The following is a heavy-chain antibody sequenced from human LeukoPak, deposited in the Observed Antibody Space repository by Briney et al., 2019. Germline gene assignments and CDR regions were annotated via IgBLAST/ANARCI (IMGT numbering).Heavy chain of an antibody. CDR3: AGEIAVAGSGLLKWFDP. D-gene: IGHD6-19*01. J-gene: IGHJ5*02. CDR2: ISYGGSNK. Sequence: GGSLRLSCAASGFTFDDYAMHWVRQAPGKGLEWVAVISYGGSNKYYADSVKGRFTISRDNSKNTLYLQMNSLRAEDTAVYYCAGEIAVAGSGLLKWFDPWGQGTLVTVSS. CDR1: GFTFDDYA. V-gene: IGHV3-30*04.